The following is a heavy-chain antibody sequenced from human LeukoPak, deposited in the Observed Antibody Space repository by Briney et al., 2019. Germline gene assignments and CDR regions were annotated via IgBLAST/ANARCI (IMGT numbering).Heavy chain of an antibody. V-gene: IGHV1-46*01. CDR2: IDHSGGST. J-gene: IGHJ5*02. D-gene: IGHD3-10*01. Sequence: SVTVSFMASGCTFICYYMHWVRQAAGQGLAWMGLIDHSGGSTSYAQKFQGRVTMTRDMSTSTLYMELSSLRSEDTVVYYLTRGMVRGALRGLSSWFDPWGQGTLVTVSS. CDR1: GCTFICYY. CDR3: TRGMVRGALRGLSSWFDP.